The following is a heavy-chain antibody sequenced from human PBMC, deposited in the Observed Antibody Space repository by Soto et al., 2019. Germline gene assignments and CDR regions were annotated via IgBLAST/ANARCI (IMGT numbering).Heavy chain of an antibody. CDR3: TYTVTTNGMDV. Sequence: QVQLVESGGGVVQPGRSLRLSCLVSGLAFSRYAMHWVRQAPGQGLDWVALISYDGSNIYYADSVKSRFTISRDNSKNTLYLEMNSLRAEDTAVYYCTYTVTTNGMDVWGQGTTVILSS. CDR2: ISYDGSNI. J-gene: IGHJ6*02. D-gene: IGHD4-17*01. CDR1: GLAFSRYA. V-gene: IGHV3-30-3*01.